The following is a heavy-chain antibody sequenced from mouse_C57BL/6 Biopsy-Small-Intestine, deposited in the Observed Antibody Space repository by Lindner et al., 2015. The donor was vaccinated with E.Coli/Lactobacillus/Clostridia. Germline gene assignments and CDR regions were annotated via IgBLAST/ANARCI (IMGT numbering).Heavy chain of an antibody. V-gene: IGHV7-3*01. CDR2: IRNKANGYTT. J-gene: IGHJ4*01. D-gene: IGHD2-5*01. CDR1: GFTFTDYY. Sequence: VQLQESGGGLVQPGGSLSLSCAASGFTFTDYYMSWVRQPPGKALEWLGFIRNKANGYTTEYSASVKGRFTISRDNSQSILYLQMNALRAEDSATYYCARPSYYSNYGAMDYWGQGTYSHRLL. CDR3: ARPSYYSNYGAMDY.